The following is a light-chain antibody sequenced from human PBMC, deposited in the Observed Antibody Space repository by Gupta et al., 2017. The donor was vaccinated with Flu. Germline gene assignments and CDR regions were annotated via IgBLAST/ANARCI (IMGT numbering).Light chain of an antibody. CDR2: QNN. Sequence: QSVLTQPPSGSAGPGQKVTICCAGSSADTGNTYVSWYEQLPGTAPKLLIEQNNKRPSGIPARFSGSKSGTSATLGITGLQSGAEADYYCGSWDSSLSAWVFGGGTKLTVL. CDR3: GSWDSSLSAWV. J-gene: IGLJ3*02. CDR1: SADTGNTY. V-gene: IGLV1-51*02.